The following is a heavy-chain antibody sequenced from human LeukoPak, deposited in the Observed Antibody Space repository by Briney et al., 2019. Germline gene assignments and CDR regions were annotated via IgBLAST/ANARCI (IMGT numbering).Heavy chain of an antibody. CDR3: TTPMAYGDYHYYYYGMDV. Sequence: PGGSLRLSCAASGFTFSNAWMSWVRQAPGKGPEWVGRIKSRTDGGTTDYAAPVKGRFTISRDDSKNTLYLQMNSLKTEDTAVYYCTTPMAYGDYHYYYYGMDVWGPGTTVTVS. CDR2: IKSRTDGGTT. CDR1: GFTFSNAW. J-gene: IGHJ6*02. V-gene: IGHV3-15*01. D-gene: IGHD4-17*01.